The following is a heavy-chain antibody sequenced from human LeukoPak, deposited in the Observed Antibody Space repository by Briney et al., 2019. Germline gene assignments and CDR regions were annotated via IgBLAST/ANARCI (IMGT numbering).Heavy chain of an antibody. D-gene: IGHD5-18*01. CDR1: GGSFSGYY. J-gene: IGHJ4*02. CDR2: INHSGST. V-gene: IGHV4-34*01. Sequence: SETLSLTCAVYGGSFSGYYWSWIRQPPGKGREWIGEINHSGSTNYNPSLKSRVAISVDTSKNQFSLKLSSVTAADTAVYYCARGRRGYSYGHLDYWGQGTLVTVSS. CDR3: ARGRRGYSYGHLDY.